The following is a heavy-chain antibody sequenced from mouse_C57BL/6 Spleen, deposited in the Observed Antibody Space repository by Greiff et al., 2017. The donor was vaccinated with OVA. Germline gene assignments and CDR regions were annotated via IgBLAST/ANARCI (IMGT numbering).Heavy chain of an antibody. Sequence: QVQLQQSGAELVRPGASVTLSCKASGYTFTDYEMHWVKQTPVHGLEWIGAIDPETGGTAYNQKFKGKAILTADKSSSTAYMELRSLTSEDSAVYYCTRHDYYGSSGGYYAMDYWGQGTSVTVSS. CDR2: IDPETGGT. V-gene: IGHV1-15*01. D-gene: IGHD1-1*01. CDR1: GYTFTDYE. J-gene: IGHJ4*01. CDR3: TRHDYYGSSGGYYAMDY.